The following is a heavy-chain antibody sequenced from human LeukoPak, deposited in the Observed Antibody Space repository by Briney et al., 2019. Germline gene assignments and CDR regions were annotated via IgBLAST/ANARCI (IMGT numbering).Heavy chain of an antibody. CDR3: ASSLYDSCGYYFDY. Sequence: AAVKVSCKASGYTFTSYGISWVRQAPGQGLEWMGWISAYNGNTNYAQKLQGRVTMTTDTSTSTAYMELRSLRSDDTAVYYCASSLYDSCGYYFDYWGQGTLVTVSS. CDR1: GYTFTSYG. J-gene: IGHJ4*02. D-gene: IGHD3-22*01. CDR2: ISAYNGNT. V-gene: IGHV1-18*01.